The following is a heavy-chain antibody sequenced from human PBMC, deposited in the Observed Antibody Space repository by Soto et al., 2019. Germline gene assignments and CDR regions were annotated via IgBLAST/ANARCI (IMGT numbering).Heavy chain of an antibody. D-gene: IGHD6-19*01. CDR3: ARDRSSAVAGLFDY. V-gene: IGHV4-31*03. CDR2: IYYSGST. Sequence: KASETLSLTCTVSGGSISSGGYYWSWIRQHPGKGLEWIGYIYYSGSTYYNPSLKSRVTISVDTSKDQFSLKLSSVTAADTAVYYCARDRSSAVAGLFDYWGQGTLVTVSS. CDR1: GGSISSGGYY. J-gene: IGHJ4*02.